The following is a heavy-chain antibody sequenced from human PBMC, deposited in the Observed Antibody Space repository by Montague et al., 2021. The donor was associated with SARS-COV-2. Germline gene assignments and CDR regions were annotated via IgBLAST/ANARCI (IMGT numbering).Heavy chain of an antibody. J-gene: IGHJ3*02. D-gene: IGHD3-16*02. CDR2: IYYSGST. CDR3: ARGTGLSGAFDI. V-gene: IGHV4-31*03. CDR1: GGSISSGGYY. Sequence: TLSLTCTVSGGSISSGGYYWSWIRQHPGKGLEWIGYIYYSGSTYYNPSLKSRVTISVDTSKNQFSLKLSSVTAADTAVYYCARGTGLSGAFDIWGQGTMVTVSS.